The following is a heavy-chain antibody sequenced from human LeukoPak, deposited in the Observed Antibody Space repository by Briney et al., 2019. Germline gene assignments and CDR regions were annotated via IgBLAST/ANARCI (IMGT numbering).Heavy chain of an antibody. CDR2: ISYDGSNK. J-gene: IGHJ4*02. V-gene: IGHV3-30*04. CDR3: ARDRDSNSWSRGYFDY. Sequence: GRSLRLSCAASGFTFSSYAMHWVRQAPGKGLEWVAVISYDGSNKYYADSVKGRFTISRDNSKNTLYLQMNSLRAEDTAVYYCARDRDSNSWSRGYFDYWGQGTLVTVSS. CDR1: GFTFSSYA. D-gene: IGHD6-13*01.